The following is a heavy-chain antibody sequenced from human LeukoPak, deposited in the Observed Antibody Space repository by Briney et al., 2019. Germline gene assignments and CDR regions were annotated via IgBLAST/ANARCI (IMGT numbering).Heavy chain of an antibody. Sequence: ASVKVSCKVSGYTLTELSMHWVRQAPGKGLEWMGGFDPEDGETIYAQKFQGRVTMTEDTSTDTAYMELSSLRSEDTAVYYCATDLRFASLVRGWGQGTLVTVSS. CDR3: ATDLRFASLVRG. CDR1: GYTLTELS. CDR2: FDPEDGET. V-gene: IGHV1-24*01. D-gene: IGHD3-10*01. J-gene: IGHJ4*02.